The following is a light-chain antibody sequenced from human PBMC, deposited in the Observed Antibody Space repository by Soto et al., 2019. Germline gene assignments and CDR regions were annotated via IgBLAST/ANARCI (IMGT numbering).Light chain of an antibody. V-gene: IGLV2-14*03. CDR1: SSDVGGYNY. CDR2: DVA. CDR3: NSYTSSSTYV. J-gene: IGLJ1*01. Sequence: QSVLTQPASVSGSPGQSITISCTGTSSDVGGYNYVSWYQHHPGKAPKLMIYDVANRPSGVSNRFSGSKSVNTASLTISGLQAEDEADYYCNSYTSSSTYVFGTGTKLTVL.